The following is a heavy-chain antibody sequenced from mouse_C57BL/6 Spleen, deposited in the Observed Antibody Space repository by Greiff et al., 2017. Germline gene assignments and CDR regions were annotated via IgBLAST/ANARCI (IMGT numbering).Heavy chain of an antibody. CDR1: GYTFTDYE. V-gene: IGHV1-15*01. CDR2: IDPETGGT. J-gene: IGHJ2*01. CDR3: TRWDYGKSDY. Sequence: QVQLQQSGAELVRPGASVTLSCKASGYTFTDYEMHWVKQTPVHGLEWIGAIDPETGGTAYNQKFKGKAILTADKSSSTAYMELRSLTSEDSAVYYCTRWDYGKSDYWGQGTTLTVSS. D-gene: IGHD1-1*01.